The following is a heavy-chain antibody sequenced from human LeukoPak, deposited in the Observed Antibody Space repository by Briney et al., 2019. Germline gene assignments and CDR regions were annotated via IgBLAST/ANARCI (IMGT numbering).Heavy chain of an antibody. Sequence: GGSLRLSCAASGFTFSSYAMSWVRQAPGKGLEWVSTISGSGGSTYYADSVKGRFTISRDNSKNTLYLQMNSLRAEDTAVYYCARDRLRYFDWLGYYFDYWGQGTLVTVSS. D-gene: IGHD3-9*01. CDR2: ISGSGGST. CDR3: ARDRLRYFDWLGYYFDY. J-gene: IGHJ4*02. CDR1: GFTFSSYA. V-gene: IGHV3-23*01.